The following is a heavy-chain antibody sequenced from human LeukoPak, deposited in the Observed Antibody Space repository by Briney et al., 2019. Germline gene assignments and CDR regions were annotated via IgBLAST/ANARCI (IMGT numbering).Heavy chain of an antibody. CDR1: GFTFNNYW. CDR3: AKHPGHHASPFDY. J-gene: IGHJ4*02. D-gene: IGHD1-14*01. Sequence: GGSLRLSCAASGFTFNNYWMTWVRQAPGKGLEWVSAISGSGGSTYYADSVKGRFTISRDNSKNTLYLQMNSLRAEDTAVYYCAKHPGHHASPFDYWGQGTLVTVSS. CDR2: ISGSGGST. V-gene: IGHV3-23*01.